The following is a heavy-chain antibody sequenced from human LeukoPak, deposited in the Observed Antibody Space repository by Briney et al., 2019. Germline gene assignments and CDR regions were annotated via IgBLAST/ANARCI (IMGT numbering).Heavy chain of an antibody. V-gene: IGHV3-23*01. D-gene: IGHD3-3*01. CDR3: AKDRYYVFWSAYYFDY. CDR2: ISGSGGST. J-gene: IGHJ4*02. CDR1: GFTFSSYA. Sequence: GGSLRLSCAASGFTFSSYAMSWVRQAPGKGLEWVSAISGSGGSTYYADSVKGRFTISRDNSKNTLYLQMNSLRAEDTAVYYCAKDRYYVFWSAYYFDYWGQGTLVTVSS.